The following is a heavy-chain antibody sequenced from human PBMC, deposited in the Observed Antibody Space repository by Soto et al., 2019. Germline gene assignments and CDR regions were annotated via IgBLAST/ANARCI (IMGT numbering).Heavy chain of an antibody. J-gene: IGHJ5*02. CDR2: ISAYNGNT. V-gene: IGHV1-18*01. Sequence: ASVKVSCKASGYTLTSYGISWVRQAPGQGLEWMGWISAYNGNTNYAQKLQGRVTMTTDTSTSTAYMELRSLRSDDTAVYYCARVRTWSGSHRWFDPWGQGTMGTVST. CDR1: GYTLTSYG. D-gene: IGHD3-3*01. CDR3: ARVRTWSGSHRWFDP.